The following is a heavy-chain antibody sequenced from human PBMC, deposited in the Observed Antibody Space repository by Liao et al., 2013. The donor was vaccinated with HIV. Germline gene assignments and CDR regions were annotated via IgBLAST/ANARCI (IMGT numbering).Heavy chain of an antibody. J-gene: IGHJ4*02. CDR1: GGSFSSHY. D-gene: IGHD3-3*01. CDR2: IKHSGST. Sequence: QVQLQESGPGLVKPSETLSLTCAVYGGSFSSHYWSWIRQSPGKGLEWIGEIKHSGSTTHNPSLKSRVTMSVDTSKKQFSLKLRSVTAADTAVYYCARGYPSDFWSVTASPYYFDYWGPGTLVTVSS. CDR3: ARGYPSDFWSVTASPYYFDY. V-gene: IGHV4-34*10.